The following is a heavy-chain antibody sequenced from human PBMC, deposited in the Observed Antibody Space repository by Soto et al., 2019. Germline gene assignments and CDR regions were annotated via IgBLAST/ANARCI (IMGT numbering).Heavy chain of an antibody. V-gene: IGHV3-33*01. CDR1: GFTFSSYG. CDR2: IWYDGSNK. Sequence: PGGSLRPSCAAPGFTFSSYGMHWARQAPGKGLEWVAVIWYDGSNKYYADSVKGRFTISRDNSKNTLYLQMNSLRAEDTAVYYCATGGYSYGYPPDYWGQGT. J-gene: IGHJ4*02. D-gene: IGHD5-18*01. CDR3: ATGGYSYGYPPDY.